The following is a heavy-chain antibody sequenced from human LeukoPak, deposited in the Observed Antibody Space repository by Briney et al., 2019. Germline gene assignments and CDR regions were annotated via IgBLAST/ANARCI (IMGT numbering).Heavy chain of an antibody. Sequence: PGGSLRLSCAASGFTVSSNYMSWVRQAPGKGLEWVSVIYSGGSTYYADSVKGRFTVSRDNSKNTLYLQMNSLRAEDTAVYYCARMGQLGHFDYWGQGTLVTVSS. V-gene: IGHV3-66*01. CDR2: IYSGGST. J-gene: IGHJ4*02. D-gene: IGHD6-13*01. CDR1: GFTVSSNY. CDR3: ARMGQLGHFDY.